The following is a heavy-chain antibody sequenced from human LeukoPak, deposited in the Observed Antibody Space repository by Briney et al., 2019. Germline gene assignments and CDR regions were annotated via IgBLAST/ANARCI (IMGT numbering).Heavy chain of an antibody. V-gene: IGHV1-18*01. CDR3: ARDLDSSSSLWYFDL. Sequence: ASVKVSCKASGYTFSNYGISWVRQAPGQGLEWMGWISAYNGNTNSAPKLQGRVTMTTDTSTSTAYMELRSLRSDDTAVYYCARDLDSSSSLWYFDLWGRGTLVTVSS. CDR2: ISAYNGNT. CDR1: GYTFSNYG. D-gene: IGHD6-6*01. J-gene: IGHJ2*01.